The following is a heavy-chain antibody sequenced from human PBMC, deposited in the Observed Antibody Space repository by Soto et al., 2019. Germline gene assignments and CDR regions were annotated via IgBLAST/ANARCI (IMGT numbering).Heavy chain of an antibody. V-gene: IGHV1-18*01. Sequence: ASVKVSWKASGYTLTSYGISWVRQAPGQGLEWMGWISAYNGNTNYAQKLQGRVTMTTDTSTSTAYMELRSLRSDDTAVYYCAREDVTLGPALLWGQRTLVTGSS. D-gene: IGHD1-26*01. J-gene: IGHJ4*02. CDR1: GYTLTSYG. CDR2: ISAYNGNT. CDR3: AREDVTLGPALL.